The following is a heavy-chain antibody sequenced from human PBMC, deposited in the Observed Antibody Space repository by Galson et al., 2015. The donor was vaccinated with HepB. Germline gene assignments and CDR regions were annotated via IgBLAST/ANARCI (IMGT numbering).Heavy chain of an antibody. Sequence: SLRLSCAASGFTFSSYDMHWVRQGTGKGLEWVSAINTVGDTFYEDAVKGRFSISRDNSKDTVFLQMDNLRPEDTAVYYCVKEGAWFGGDWFDPWGQGALVTVS. CDR3: VKEGAWFGGDWFDP. V-gene: IGHV3-13*01. CDR1: GFTFSSYD. CDR2: INTVGDT. D-gene: IGHD3-16*01. J-gene: IGHJ5*02.